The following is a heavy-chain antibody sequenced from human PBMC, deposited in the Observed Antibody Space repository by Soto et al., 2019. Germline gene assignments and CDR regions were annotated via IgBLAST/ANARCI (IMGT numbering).Heavy chain of an antibody. Sequence: QVQLVQSGAEEKKPGASVKVSCKASGYTFTSYAMHWVRQAPGQRLEWMGWINAGNGNTKYSQKFQGRVTITRDTSASTAYMALSSMRSEDTAVYYCAREMYYDFWSGLFDYWGQGTLVTVSS. V-gene: IGHV1-3*05. CDR2: INAGNGNT. J-gene: IGHJ4*02. CDR3: AREMYYDFWSGLFDY. D-gene: IGHD3-3*01. CDR1: GYTFTSYA.